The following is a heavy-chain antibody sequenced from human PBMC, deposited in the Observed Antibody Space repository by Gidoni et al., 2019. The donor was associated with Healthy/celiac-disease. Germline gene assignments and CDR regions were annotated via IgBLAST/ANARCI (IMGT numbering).Heavy chain of an antibody. Sequence: NIKQDGSEKYYVDSVKGRFTISRDNAKNSLYLQMNSLRAEDTAVYYCARVMGGAASDHSSSWYWGLDDYDGMDVWGQGTTVTVSS. CDR2: IKQDGSEK. D-gene: IGHD6-13*01. CDR3: ARVMGGAASDHSSSWYWGLDDYDGMDV. J-gene: IGHJ6*02. V-gene: IGHV3-7*01.